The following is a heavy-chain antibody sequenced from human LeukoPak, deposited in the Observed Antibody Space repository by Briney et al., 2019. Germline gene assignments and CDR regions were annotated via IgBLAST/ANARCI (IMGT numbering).Heavy chain of an antibody. CDR1: GFTFSSYA. D-gene: IGHD3-22*01. Sequence: GGSLRLSCAASGFTFSSYAMSWVRQAPGKGLEWVSGITGSGGTTHHADSVKGRFTISRDNSKNTLFLQMNSLRVEDTALYYCARAYGSSGYYQLPIDYWGQGTLVTVSS. CDR3: ARAYGSSGYYQLPIDY. V-gene: IGHV3-23*01. CDR2: ITGSGGTT. J-gene: IGHJ4*02.